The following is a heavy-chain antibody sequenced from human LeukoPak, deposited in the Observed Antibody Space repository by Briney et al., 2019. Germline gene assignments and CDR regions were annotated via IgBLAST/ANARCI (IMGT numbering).Heavy chain of an antibody. CDR3: ARAKLWFGELLSLFDY. V-gene: IGHV4-39*07. J-gene: IGHJ4*02. CDR2: IYYSGST. D-gene: IGHD3-10*01. CDR1: GGSISSSSYY. Sequence: PSETLSLTCTVSGGSISSSSYYWGWIRQPPGKGLEWIGSIYYSGSTYYNPSLNSRVTISVDTSKNQFSLKLSSVTAADTAVYYCARAKLWFGELLSLFDYWGQGTLVTVSS.